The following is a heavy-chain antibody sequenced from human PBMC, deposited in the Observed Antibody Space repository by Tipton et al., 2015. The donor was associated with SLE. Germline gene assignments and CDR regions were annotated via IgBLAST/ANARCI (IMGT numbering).Heavy chain of an antibody. CDR1: GGSISSSSYY. CDR3: ALQIVVVTAKWDY. D-gene: IGHD2-21*02. CDR2: IYYSGST. Sequence: LRLSCTVSGGSISSSSYYWGWIRQPPGKGLEWIGSIYYSGSTYYNPSLKGRVTISVDTSKNQFSLKLSSATAADTAVYYCALQIVVVTAKWDYWGQGTLVTVSS. J-gene: IGHJ4*02. V-gene: IGHV4-39*01.